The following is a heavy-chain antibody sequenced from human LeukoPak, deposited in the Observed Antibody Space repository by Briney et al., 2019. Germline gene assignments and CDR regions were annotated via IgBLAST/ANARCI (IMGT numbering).Heavy chain of an antibody. D-gene: IGHD2-21*01. CDR3: AKGPYCGGDCYFPDY. J-gene: IGHJ4*02. V-gene: IGHV3-30*18. CDR1: GFTFSSYG. Sequence: PGGSLRLSCAAFGFTFSSYGMHWVRQAPGKGLEWVAVISYDGSNKYYADSVKGRFTISRDNSKNTLYLQMNSLRAEDTAVYYCAKGPYCGGDCYFPDYWGQGTLVTVSS. CDR2: ISYDGSNK.